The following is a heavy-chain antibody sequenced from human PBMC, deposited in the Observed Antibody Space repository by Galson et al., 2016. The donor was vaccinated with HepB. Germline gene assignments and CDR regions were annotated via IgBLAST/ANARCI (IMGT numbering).Heavy chain of an antibody. Sequence: QGLEWMGGIITMFGTAKYAQKFQGRVTTTADESTSTVYMELSSLRSEDTAVYFCARGGYYDSSGSLRYWGQGTLVTVSS. V-gene: IGHV1-69*01. CDR2: IITMFGTA. J-gene: IGHJ4*02. D-gene: IGHD3-22*01. CDR3: ARGGYYDSSGSLRY.